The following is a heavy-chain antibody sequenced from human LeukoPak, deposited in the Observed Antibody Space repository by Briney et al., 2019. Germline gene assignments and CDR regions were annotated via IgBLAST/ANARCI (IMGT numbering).Heavy chain of an antibody. J-gene: IGHJ3*02. D-gene: IGHD5-12*01. CDR1: GGTFSSYT. Sequence: GASVKVSCKASGGTFSSYTISWVRQAPGQGLEWMGRIIPILGIANYAQKFRGRVTITADKSTSTAYMEPSSLRSEDTAVYYCARGWIVATIRSAFDIWGQGTMVTVSS. CDR3: ARGWIVATIRSAFDI. CDR2: IIPILGIA. V-gene: IGHV1-69*02.